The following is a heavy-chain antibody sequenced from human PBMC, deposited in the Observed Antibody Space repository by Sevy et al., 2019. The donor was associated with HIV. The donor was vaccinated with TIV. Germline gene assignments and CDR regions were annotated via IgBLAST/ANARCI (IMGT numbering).Heavy chain of an antibody. CDR1: AYSVSSAYS. V-gene: IGHV4-38-2*01. D-gene: IGHD3-9*01. CDR2: IYQSGNT. J-gene: IGHJ3*01. CDR3: ASFGRLLIISGYVFEV. Sequence: SETLSLTCAVSAYSVSSAYSWGWIRQPPGKGLEWIGNIYQSGNTYYNPSLKSPVTISMDTSNNQFSLRMTAVTAADTAVYYWASFGRLLIISGYVFEVWGQGTMVTVSS.